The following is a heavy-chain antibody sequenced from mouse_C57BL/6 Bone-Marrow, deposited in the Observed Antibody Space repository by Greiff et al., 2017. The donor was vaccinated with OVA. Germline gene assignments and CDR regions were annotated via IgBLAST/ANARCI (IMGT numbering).Heavy chain of an antibody. CDR1: GFNIKDDY. J-gene: IGHJ3*01. CDR2: IDPENGDT. CDR3: NTWGCSFAY. V-gene: IGHV14-4*01. Sequence: EVQRVESGAELVRPGASVKLSCTASGFNIKDDYMHWVKQRPEQGLEWIGWIDPENGDTEYASKFQGKATITADTSSNTAYLQLSSLTSEDTAVYYCNTWGCSFAYWGQGTLVTVSA.